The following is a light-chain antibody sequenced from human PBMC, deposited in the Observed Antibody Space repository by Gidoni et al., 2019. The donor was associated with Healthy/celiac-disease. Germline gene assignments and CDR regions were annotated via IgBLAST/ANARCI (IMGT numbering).Light chain of an antibody. CDR2: DNN. CDR3: GTWDSSLSAWV. J-gene: IGLJ3*02. Sequence: QSVLTQPPSVSAAPGPKVTLSCSGSSSNIGNNYVSWYQQLPGTAPKPLIYDNNKRPSGIPDRFSGSKSGTSATLGITGLQTGDEADYYCGTWDSSLSAWVFGGGTKLTVL. V-gene: IGLV1-51*01. CDR1: SSNIGNNY.